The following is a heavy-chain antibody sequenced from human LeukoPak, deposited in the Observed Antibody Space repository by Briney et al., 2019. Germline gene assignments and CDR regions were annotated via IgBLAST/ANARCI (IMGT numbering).Heavy chain of an antibody. Sequence: GGPLRLSCAASGFTFSDYYMSWIRQAPGKGLEWVSYISSSGSTIYYADSVKGRFTISRDNAKNSLYLQMNSLRAEDTAVYYCARTTKEVEKAYYFDYWGQGTLVTVSS. J-gene: IGHJ4*02. CDR2: ISSSGSTI. V-gene: IGHV3-11*01. CDR1: GFTFSDYY. CDR3: ARTTKEVEKAYYFDY. D-gene: IGHD1-1*01.